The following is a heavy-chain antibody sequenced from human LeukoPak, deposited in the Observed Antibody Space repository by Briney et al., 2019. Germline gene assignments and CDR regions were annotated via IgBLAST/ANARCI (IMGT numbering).Heavy chain of an antibody. V-gene: IGHV1/OR15-1*01. J-gene: IGHJ4*02. CDR1: GYIFTDYY. Sequence: ASVKVSCKASGYIFTDYYMHWVRQAPGQELGWMGRINPNSGGTNYAQKFQGRVTMTRDTSISTAYTELSSLRSEDTATYYCARAYYHDSSDYYFPLDYWGQGTLLTVSS. D-gene: IGHD3-22*01. CDR2: INPNSGGT. CDR3: ARAYYHDSSDYYFPLDY.